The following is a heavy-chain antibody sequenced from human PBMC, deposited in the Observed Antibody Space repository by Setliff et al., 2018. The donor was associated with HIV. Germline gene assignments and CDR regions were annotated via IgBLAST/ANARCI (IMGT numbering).Heavy chain of an antibody. J-gene: IGHJ4*02. CDR2: INPSGGST. V-gene: IGHV1-46*02. CDR1: ADIFNAYY. Sequence: ASVKVSCKASADIFNAYYMHWVRQAPGQGLEWMGIINPSGGSTSYAQKFQGRVTMTRDTSTSTVYMELSSLRSEDTAVYYCARELYGDYTLDYWGQGTLVTVSS. CDR3: ARELYGDYTLDY. D-gene: IGHD4-17*01.